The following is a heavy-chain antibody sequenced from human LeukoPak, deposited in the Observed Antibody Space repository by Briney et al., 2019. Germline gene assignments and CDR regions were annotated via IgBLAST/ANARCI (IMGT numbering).Heavy chain of an antibody. CDR3: ARLRYTYGKNFDY. CDR1: GFTFKAYW. J-gene: IGHJ4*02. CDR2: IQQDGSEK. Sequence: PGGSLRLSCAASGFTFKAYWMSWVSQAPGTGLEWVANIQQDGSEKNYVDSVKGRFTISRDNARNSLYLEMNSLRAADTAVYYCARLRYTYGKNFDYWGQGTLVTVSS. V-gene: IGHV3-7*01. D-gene: IGHD5-18*01.